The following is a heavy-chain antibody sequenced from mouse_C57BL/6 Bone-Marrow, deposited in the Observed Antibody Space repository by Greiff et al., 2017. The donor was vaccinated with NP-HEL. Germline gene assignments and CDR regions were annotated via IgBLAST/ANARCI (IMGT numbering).Heavy chain of an antibody. V-gene: IGHV1-59*01. J-gene: IGHJ3*01. CDR3: AREGYGNYDWFAY. D-gene: IGHD2-1*01. Sequence: QVQLQQPGAELVRPGTSVKLSCKASGYTFTSYWMHWVKQRPGQGLEWIGVIDPSDSYTNYNQKFKGKATLTVDTSSSTAYMQLSSLTSEDSAVYYCAREGYGNYDWFAYWGQGTLVTVSA. CDR1: GYTFTSYW. CDR2: IDPSDSYT.